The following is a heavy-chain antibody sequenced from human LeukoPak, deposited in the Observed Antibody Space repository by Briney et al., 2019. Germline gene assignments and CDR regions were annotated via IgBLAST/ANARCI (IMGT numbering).Heavy chain of an antibody. CDR2: IYYSGST. CDR3: ARHRRIAARPRGDFDY. D-gene: IGHD6-6*01. CDR1: GGSISSYY. J-gene: IGHJ4*02. Sequence: SETLSLTCTVSGGSISSYYWSWIRQPPGKGLEWIGYIYYSGSTYYNPSLKSRVTISVDTSKNQFSLKLSSVTAADTAVYYCARHRRIAARPRGDFDYWGQGTLVTVSS. V-gene: IGHV4-59*08.